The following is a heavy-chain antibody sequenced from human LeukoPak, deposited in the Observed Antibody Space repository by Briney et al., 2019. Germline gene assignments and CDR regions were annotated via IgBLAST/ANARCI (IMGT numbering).Heavy chain of an antibody. D-gene: IGHD6-13*01. J-gene: IGHJ5*02. Sequence: SETLSLTCAVYGGSFSGYYWSWIRQPPGKGLEWIGEVNHSGSTNYNPSLKSRVTISVDTSKNQFSLKLSSVTAADTAVYYCAREGSSSWHLTGFDPWGQGTLVTVSS. CDR1: GGSFSGYY. V-gene: IGHV4-34*01. CDR3: AREGSSSWHLTGFDP. CDR2: VNHSGST.